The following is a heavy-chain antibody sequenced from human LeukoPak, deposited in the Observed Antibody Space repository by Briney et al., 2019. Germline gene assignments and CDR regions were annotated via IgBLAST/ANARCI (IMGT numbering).Heavy chain of an antibody. V-gene: IGHV1-8*01. CDR2: MNPNSGNT. CDR1: GYTFTSYD. CDR3: ARGEITIFGVVNYDYYGMDV. J-gene: IGHJ6*02. Sequence: ASVKVSCKASGYTFTSYDINWVRQATGQGLEWMGWMNPNSGNTGYAQKFQGRVTMTRNTSISTAYMELSSLRSEDTAVYYCARGEITIFGVVNYDYYGMDVWGQGTTVTVSS. D-gene: IGHD3-3*01.